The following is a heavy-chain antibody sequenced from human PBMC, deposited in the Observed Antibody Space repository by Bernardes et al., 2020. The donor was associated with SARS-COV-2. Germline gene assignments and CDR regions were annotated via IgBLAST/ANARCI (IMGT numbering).Heavy chain of an antibody. CDR2: ISTTGTYT. V-gene: IGHV3-21*06. Sequence: RQSLTLSCLASGFSSSTDLFSWYRQAPGNVLEWVSSISTTGTYTYYGDSVTGRLTTSRDNTRNSVFLQMESLRAEDTAVYYCARDVGGTDWRFGFDVWGPGTMVHVSS. CDR3: ARDVGGTDWRFGFDV. D-gene: IGHD3-9*01. CDR1: GFSSSTDL. J-gene: IGHJ3*01.